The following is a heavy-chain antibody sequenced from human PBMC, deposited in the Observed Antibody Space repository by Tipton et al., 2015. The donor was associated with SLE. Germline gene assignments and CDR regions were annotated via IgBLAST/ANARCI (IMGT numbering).Heavy chain of an antibody. D-gene: IGHD2-15*01. J-gene: IGHJ4*02. CDR2: ISSSSSYI. CDR1: GFTFSSYS. V-gene: IGHV3-21*01. Sequence: PRLSCAASGFTFSSYSMNWVRQAPGKGLEWVSSISSSSSYIYYADSVKGRFTISRDNAKNSLYLQMNSLRAEDTAVYYCARGLCSGGSCYSGTPFFDYWGQGTLVTVSS. CDR3: ARGLCSGGSCYSGTPFFDY.